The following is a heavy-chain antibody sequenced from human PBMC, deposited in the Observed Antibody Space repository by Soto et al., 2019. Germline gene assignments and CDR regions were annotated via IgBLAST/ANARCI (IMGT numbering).Heavy chain of an antibody. D-gene: IGHD6-19*01. V-gene: IGHV3-53*01. Sequence: EVLLMESGGGLIQPGGSLRLSCAASGFTVSNNYMSWVRQAPGKGLEWVSVIYSGGTTYYSDSVKGRFTISRDNSKNSLYLQMNSLRAEDTAVYYCARDGGSRGVDYCGQGTLVTVSS. J-gene: IGHJ4*02. CDR2: IYSGGTT. CDR1: GFTVSNNY. CDR3: ARDGGSRGVDY.